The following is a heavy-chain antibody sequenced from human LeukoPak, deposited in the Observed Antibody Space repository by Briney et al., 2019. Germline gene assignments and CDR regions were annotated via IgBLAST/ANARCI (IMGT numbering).Heavy chain of an antibody. CDR3: ARARPVAATQYYYYYYGMDV. CDR2: INTNTGNP. V-gene: IGHV7-4-1*02. CDR1: GYTFTSYA. D-gene: IGHD2-15*01. Sequence: GASVKVSCKASGYTFTSYAMNWVRQAPGQGLEWMGWINTNTGNPTYAQGFTGRFVFSLDTSVSTAYLQISSLKAEDTAVYYCARARPVAATQYYYYYYGMDVWGQGTTVTVSS. J-gene: IGHJ6*02.